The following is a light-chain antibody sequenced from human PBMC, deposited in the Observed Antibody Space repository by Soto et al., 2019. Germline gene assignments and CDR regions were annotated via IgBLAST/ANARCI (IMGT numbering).Light chain of an antibody. CDR1: RSIGIR. CDR3: QQYDSWPAWT. Sequence: VMTQSPASLSVSPGERATLSCRASRSIGIRLAWYQQKPGQAPRLLIYGASTRATNIPPRFGGGGSGTDFTFTISSLQSEDFAVYFCQQYDSWPAWTFGQGTKVEIK. J-gene: IGKJ1*01. CDR2: GAS. V-gene: IGKV3-15*01.